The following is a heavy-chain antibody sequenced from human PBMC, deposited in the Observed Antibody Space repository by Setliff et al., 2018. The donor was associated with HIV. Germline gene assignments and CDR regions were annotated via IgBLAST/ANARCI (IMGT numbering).Heavy chain of an antibody. CDR1: GGSISGYY. D-gene: IGHD6-19*01. V-gene: IGHV4-4*09. J-gene: IGHJ4*02. CDR2: IYSSGST. CDR3: IIAYSSGWLSPMGFDS. Sequence: SETLSLTCSVSGGSISGYYWSWIRQSPGKGLEWIGYIYSSGSTNYQPSLKSRVTMSIDTSNNQFSLKLTSLTAADTAVYLCIIAYSSGWLSPMGFDSWGQGTLVTVSS.